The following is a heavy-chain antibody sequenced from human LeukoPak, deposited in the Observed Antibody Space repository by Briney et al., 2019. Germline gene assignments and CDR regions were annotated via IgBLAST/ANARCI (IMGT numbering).Heavy chain of an antibody. CDR3: ARSIAVAGAFNRDGMDV. CDR1: GFTFSSSD. Sequence: PGGSLRLSCSASGFTFSSSDMHWVRQAPGKGLEWVAVIWYDGTNKDYADSVKGRFTISRDNSKNTLYLQMNSLRAEDTAVYYCARSIAVAGAFNRDGMDVWGHGTPVTVSS. CDR2: IWYDGTNK. V-gene: IGHV3-33*01. J-gene: IGHJ6*02. D-gene: IGHD6-19*01.